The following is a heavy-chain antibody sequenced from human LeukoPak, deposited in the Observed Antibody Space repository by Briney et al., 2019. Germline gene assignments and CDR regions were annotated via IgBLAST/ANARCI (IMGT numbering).Heavy chain of an antibody. V-gene: IGHV4-38-2*01. CDR3: ASDTVVADGFFHS. CDR1: GFTFDDYA. D-gene: IGHD6-19*01. CDR2: LFYTGSP. Sequence: GSLRLSCAASGFTFDDYAMHWVRQAPGKGLEWIGSLFYTGSPYYNPSLTSRITMSIDTSKNQFSLKLSSVTAADTAVYFCASDTVVADGFFHSWGQGTLDTVSA. J-gene: IGHJ5*02.